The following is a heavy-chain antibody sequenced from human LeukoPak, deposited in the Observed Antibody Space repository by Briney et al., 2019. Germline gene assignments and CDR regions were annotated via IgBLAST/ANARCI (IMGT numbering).Heavy chain of an antibody. D-gene: IGHD6-6*01. CDR2: IIPIFGTA. CDR3: APEYSSSSYFDS. V-gene: IGHV1-69*05. J-gene: IGHJ4*02. CDR1: GGTLSSYA. Sequence: SVKVSCKASGGTLSSYAISWVRQAPGQGLEWMGGIIPIFGTADYAQKFQGSVTLTTDESPSTAYMELSSLRSEDTAVYYCAPEYSSSSYFDSWGQGTLVTVSS.